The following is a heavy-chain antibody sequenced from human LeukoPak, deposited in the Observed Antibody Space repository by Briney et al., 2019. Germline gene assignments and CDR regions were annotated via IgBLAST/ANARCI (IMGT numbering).Heavy chain of an antibody. CDR1: GGTFSSYA. D-gene: IGHD4-11*01. Sequence: ASVKVSCKASGGTFSSYAISWVRQAPGQGLEWMGGIIPIFGTANYAQKFKGRVTITADKSTSTAYMELSSLRSEDTAVYYCARRMTTVTTSWFDPWGQGTLVTVSS. CDR3: ARRMTTVTTSWFDP. V-gene: IGHV1-69*06. CDR2: IIPIFGTA. J-gene: IGHJ5*02.